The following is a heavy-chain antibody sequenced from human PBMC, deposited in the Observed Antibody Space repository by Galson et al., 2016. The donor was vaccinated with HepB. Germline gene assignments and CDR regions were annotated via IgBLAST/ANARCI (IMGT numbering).Heavy chain of an antibody. CDR3: ARDPSGILEASRFDP. CDR1: AFTLSRYT. V-gene: IGHV3-48*02. CDR2: IPSGSNVI. Sequence: SLRLSCAASAFTLSRYTMQWVRQAPGRGLEWVSYIPSGSNVIYYADSVKGRFTISRDNAKNSLYLQMNSLRDDDTAVYYCARDPSGILEASRFDPWGQGTLVTVSS. D-gene: IGHD1-26*01. J-gene: IGHJ5*02.